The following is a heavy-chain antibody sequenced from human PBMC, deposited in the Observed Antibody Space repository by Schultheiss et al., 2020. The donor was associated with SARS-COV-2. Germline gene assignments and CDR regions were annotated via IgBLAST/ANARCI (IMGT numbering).Heavy chain of an antibody. CDR3: ARSYYGSGSHLDY. V-gene: IGHV4-59*01. J-gene: IGHJ4*02. D-gene: IGHD3-10*01. CDR2: IYYSGST. CDR1: GGSISRYY. Sequence: SQTLSLTCTVSGGSISRYYWSWIRQPPGKGLEWIGYIYYSGSTNYNPSLKSRVTISVDTSKNQFSLKLSSVTAADTAVYYCARSYYGSGSHLDYWGQGTLVTVSS.